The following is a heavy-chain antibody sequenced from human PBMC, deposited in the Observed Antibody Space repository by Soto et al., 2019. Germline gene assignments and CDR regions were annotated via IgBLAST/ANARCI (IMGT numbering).Heavy chain of an antibody. CDR3: ARSNVYGSGSYSVDY. V-gene: IGHV1-3*01. CDR2: INAAIGNT. D-gene: IGHD3-10*01. J-gene: IGHJ4*02. CDR1: GYTFTNYA. Sequence: QVQLVQSGAEVKKPGASVKVSCKASGYTFTNYAMHWVRQAPGQRLEWMGWINAAIGNTKYSQKFQGSVTITRDPAENTAKMELSSLRSEDTAVYYCARSNVYGSGSYSVDYWGQATLVIVSS.